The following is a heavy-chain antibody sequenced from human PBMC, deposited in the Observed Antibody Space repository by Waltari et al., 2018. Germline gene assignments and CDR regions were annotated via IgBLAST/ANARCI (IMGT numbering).Heavy chain of an antibody. Sequence: QVQLVQSGAEVKKPGSSVKVSCKASGGTFSSYAISWVRQAPGQGLEWMGGIIPIFGTANYAQKFQGRVTMTADESTSTAYMELSSLRSEDTAVYYCARGVVPARYGYYGMDVWGQGTTVTVSS. CDR2: IIPIFGTA. V-gene: IGHV1-69*01. D-gene: IGHD2-2*01. CDR1: GGTFSSYA. CDR3: ARGVVPARYGYYGMDV. J-gene: IGHJ6*02.